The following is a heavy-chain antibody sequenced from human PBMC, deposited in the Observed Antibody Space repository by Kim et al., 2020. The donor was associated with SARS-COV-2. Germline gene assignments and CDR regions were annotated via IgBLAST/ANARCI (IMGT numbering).Heavy chain of an antibody. V-gene: IGHV3-23*01. Sequence: GGSLRLSCAASGFTFSSYAMSWVRQAPGKGLEWVSDISGSGGSTYSADSVKGRFTISRDNSKNTLYLQMNSLRAEDTAVYYCAKGNYYDSSGYYYTYYFEYWGQGTLVTVSS. J-gene: IGHJ4*02. CDR3: AKGNYYDSSGYYYTYYFEY. D-gene: IGHD3-22*01. CDR2: ISGSGGST. CDR1: GFTFSSYA.